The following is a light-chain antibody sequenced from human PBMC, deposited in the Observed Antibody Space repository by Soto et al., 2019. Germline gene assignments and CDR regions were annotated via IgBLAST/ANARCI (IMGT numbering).Light chain of an antibody. J-gene: IGLJ1*01. V-gene: IGLV2-14*01. Sequence: QSVLTQPASVSGSPGQSITISCTGTSSDVGAYNYVSWYQHHPGKAPKLMIYEVTNRPSGVSNRFSGSKSGNTASLTISGLLSEDEGDYYCSSYRSSARVFGTGTKVTVL. CDR2: EVT. CDR1: SSDVGAYNY. CDR3: SSYRSSARV.